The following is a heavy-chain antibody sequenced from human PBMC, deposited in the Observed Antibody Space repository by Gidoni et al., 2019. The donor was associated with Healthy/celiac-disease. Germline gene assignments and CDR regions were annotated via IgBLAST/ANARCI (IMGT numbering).Heavy chain of an antibody. Sequence: EVQLVQSGAEVKKPGESLRISCKGSGYSFTSYWISWVRQMPGKGLEWMGRIDPSDSYTNYSPSFQGHVTISADKSISTAYLQWSSLKASDTAMYYCARLGEDSSSWYYFDYWGQGTLVTVSS. CDR1: GYSFTSYW. D-gene: IGHD6-13*01. CDR2: IDPSDSYT. V-gene: IGHV5-10-1*03. J-gene: IGHJ4*02. CDR3: ARLGEDSSSWYYFDY.